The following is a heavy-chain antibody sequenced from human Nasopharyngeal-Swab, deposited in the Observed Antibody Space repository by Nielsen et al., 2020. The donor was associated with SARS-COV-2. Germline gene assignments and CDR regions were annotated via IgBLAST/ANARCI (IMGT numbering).Heavy chain of an antibody. CDR1: GYSFTSYW. CDR3: AASRGPGSYYYGSGDQSMDV. CDR2: IDPSDSYT. Sequence: GGSLRLSCKGSGYSFTSYWISWVRQMPGKGLEGMGRIDPSDSYTNYSPSFQGHVTISADKSISTAYLQWSSLKASDTAMYYCAASRGPGSYYYGSGDQSMDVWGQGTTVTVSS. D-gene: IGHD3-10*01. V-gene: IGHV5-10-1*01. J-gene: IGHJ6*02.